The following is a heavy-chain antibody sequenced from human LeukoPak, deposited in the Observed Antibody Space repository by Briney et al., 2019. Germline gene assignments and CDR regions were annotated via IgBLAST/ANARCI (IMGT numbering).Heavy chain of an antibody. V-gene: IGHV4-59*01. J-gene: IGHJ4*02. Sequence: SETLSLTCTVPGGSISSYYWSWIRQPPGKGLEWIGYIYYSGSTNYNPSLKSRVTISVDTSKNQFSLKLSSVTAADTAVYYCARGYEPATSIYYFDYWGQGTLVTVSS. CDR3: ARGYEPATSIYYFDY. D-gene: IGHD1-14*01. CDR2: IYYSGST. CDR1: GGSISSYY.